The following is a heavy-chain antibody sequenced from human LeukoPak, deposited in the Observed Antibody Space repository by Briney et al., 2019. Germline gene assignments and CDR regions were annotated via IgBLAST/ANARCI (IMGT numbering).Heavy chain of an antibody. CDR2: ASHDEVGK. Sequence: GGSLRLSCVGSGFTFSDYAIHWVRQAPGRGLEWVAVASHDEVGKQFADSVKGRFTLSRDNSRDSLHLQMNRLRDEDTGVYYCAKDRGYGEHEPFESWGQGSLDIVSS. J-gene: IGHJ4*02. CDR3: AKDRGYGEHEPFES. CDR1: GFTFSDYA. D-gene: IGHD4-17*01. V-gene: IGHV3-30*18.